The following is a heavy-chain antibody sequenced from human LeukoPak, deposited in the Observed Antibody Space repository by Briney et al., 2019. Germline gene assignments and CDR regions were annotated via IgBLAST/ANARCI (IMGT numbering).Heavy chain of an antibody. CDR3: ARERFAVAGANWVY. CDR2: ISAHNGKT. D-gene: IGHD6-19*01. Sequence: ASVTVSCTASGYTFTSYGIIWVRQAPGQGLEWMGWISAHNGKTNYAQKFQGRVTMTTDTSTNTAYMELRSLRSDDTAVYYCARERFAVAGANWVYWGQGTLVTVSS. J-gene: IGHJ4*02. CDR1: GYTFTSYG. V-gene: IGHV1-18*01.